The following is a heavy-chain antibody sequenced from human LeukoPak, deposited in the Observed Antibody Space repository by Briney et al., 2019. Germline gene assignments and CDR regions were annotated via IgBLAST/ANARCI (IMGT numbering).Heavy chain of an antibody. CDR3: AKDPYINSRSGGFDY. CDR2: ISGSGGST. CDR1: GFTFSIYN. V-gene: IGHV3-23*01. D-gene: IGHD3-10*01. J-gene: IGHJ4*02. Sequence: SGGSLRLSCAASGFTFSIYNMNWVRQSPGKGLEWVSAISGSGGSTYYADSVKGRFTISRDNSKNTLYLQMNSLRAEDTAVYYCAKDPYINSRSGGFDYWGQGTLVTVSS.